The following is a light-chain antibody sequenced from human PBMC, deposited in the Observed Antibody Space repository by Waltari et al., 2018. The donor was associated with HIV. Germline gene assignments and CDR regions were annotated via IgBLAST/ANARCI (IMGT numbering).Light chain of an antibody. CDR3: NSRDSSGNHLV. Sequence: SSELTQDPAVSVALGQTVRITCQGDSLRRYYANWYQQKPGQAPRLVIYGKNNRPSGIPDRFSGSSSGNTASLTITGAQAEDEADYYCNSRDSSGNHLVFGGGTKLTVL. J-gene: IGLJ2*01. CDR1: SLRRYY. V-gene: IGLV3-19*01. CDR2: GKN.